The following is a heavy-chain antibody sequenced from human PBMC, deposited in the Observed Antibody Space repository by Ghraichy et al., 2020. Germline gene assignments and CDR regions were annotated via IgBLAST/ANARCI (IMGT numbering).Heavy chain of an antibody. CDR2: IYYSGST. Sequence: SEILSLTCSVSGGSISNNYWSWIRQPPGKGLEWIGYIYYSGSTNYNPSLKSRVTMSVDTSKNQFSLKLSSVTAADTAMYYCARLMSSSSYTNWFDPWGQGTLVTVSS. CDR1: GGSISNNY. J-gene: IGHJ5*02. D-gene: IGHD6-6*01. V-gene: IGHV4-59*01. CDR3: ARLMSSSSYTNWFDP.